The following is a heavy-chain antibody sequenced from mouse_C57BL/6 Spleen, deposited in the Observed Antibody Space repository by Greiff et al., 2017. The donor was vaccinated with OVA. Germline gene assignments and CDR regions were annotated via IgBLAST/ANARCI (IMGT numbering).Heavy chain of an antibody. CDR2: ISSGGSYT. D-gene: IGHD1-1*01. J-gene: IGHJ1*03. V-gene: IGHV5-6*02. CDR3: ARPGSSYWYFDV. Sequence: DVKLVESGGDLVKPGGSLKLSCAASGFTFSSYGMSWVRQTPDKRLEWVATISSGGSYTYYPDSVKGRFTISRDNAKNTLYLQMSSLKSEDTAMYYCARPGSSYWYFDVWGTGTTVTVSS. CDR1: GFTFSSYG.